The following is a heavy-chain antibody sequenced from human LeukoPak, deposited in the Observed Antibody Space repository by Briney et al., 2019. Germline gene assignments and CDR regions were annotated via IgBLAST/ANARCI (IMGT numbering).Heavy chain of an antibody. CDR2: ISYDGSNK. CDR1: GFTFSSYA. V-gene: IGHV3-30-3*01. J-gene: IGHJ3*02. CDR3: ARDRDSGYDPLDAFDI. Sequence: GGSLRLSCAASGFTFSSYAMHWVRQAPGKGLEWVAVISYDGSNKYYADSVMGRFTISRDNSKNTLYLQMNSLRAEDTAVYYCARDRDSGYDPLDAFDIWGQGTMVTVSS. D-gene: IGHD5-12*01.